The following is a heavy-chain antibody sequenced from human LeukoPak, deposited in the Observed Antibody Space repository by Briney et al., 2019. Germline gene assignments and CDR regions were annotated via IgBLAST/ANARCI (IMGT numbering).Heavy chain of an antibody. CDR2: IYYSGNT. J-gene: IGHJ2*01. D-gene: IGHD2-15*01. CDR3: ARRRRVAPPNWYFDL. V-gene: IGHV4-59*01. CDR1: GGSINSYY. Sequence: SETLSLTCTVSGGSINSYYWSWIRQPPGKGLEWIGYIYYSGNTNYNPSLKSRVTISIDTSKNQFSLRLSSVTAADTAVYYCARRRRVAPPNWYFDLWGRGTLVTVSS.